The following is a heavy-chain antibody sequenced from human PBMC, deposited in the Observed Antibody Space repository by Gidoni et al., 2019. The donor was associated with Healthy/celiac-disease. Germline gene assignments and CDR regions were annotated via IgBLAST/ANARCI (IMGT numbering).Heavy chain of an antibody. V-gene: IGHV4-59*08. CDR1: GGSISSYY. CDR3: ARRAVYYDILTGYYTEGYYFDY. J-gene: IGHJ4*02. Sequence: QVQLQESGPGLVKPSETLSLTCTVSGGSISSYYWSWTRQPPGQGLEWIGYIYYRGRTNYNPSLKCRVTISVDTSKNQFSLKLSSVTAADTAVYYCARRAVYYDILTGYYTEGYYFDYWGQGTLVTVSS. D-gene: IGHD3-9*01. CDR2: IYYRGRT.